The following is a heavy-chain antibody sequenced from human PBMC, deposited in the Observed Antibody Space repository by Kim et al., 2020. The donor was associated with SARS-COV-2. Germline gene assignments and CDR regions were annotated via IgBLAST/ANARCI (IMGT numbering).Heavy chain of an antibody. CDR3: ARYLSYSSSWYYDYGMDG. D-gene: IGHD6-13*01. CDR2: INAGNGNK. Sequence: AAVKVSCKASGYTCTSYAMHWVRQAPGQRLEWMGWINAGNGNKKYSQKFQGRVTITRDTSASTAYMELSSLRSEDTAVYYCARYLSYSSSWYYDYGMDGWGQGTTVTVSS. CDR1: GYTCTSYA. J-gene: IGHJ6*02. V-gene: IGHV1-3*01.